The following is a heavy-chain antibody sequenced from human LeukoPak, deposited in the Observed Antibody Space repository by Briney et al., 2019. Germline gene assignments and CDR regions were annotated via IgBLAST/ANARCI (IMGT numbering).Heavy chain of an antibody. J-gene: IGHJ4*02. Sequence: GGSLRLSCAASGFTFTSYGMHWVRQAPGKGLEWVSVISYDGSDQYYADSVKGRFTISRDNSKNTLYLQMNSLRAADTAVYYCAKDKTPEQLPHDYWGQGTLVIVSS. D-gene: IGHD1/OR15-1a*01. V-gene: IGHV3-30*18. CDR1: GFTFTSYG. CDR2: ISYDGSDQ. CDR3: AKDKTPEQLPHDY.